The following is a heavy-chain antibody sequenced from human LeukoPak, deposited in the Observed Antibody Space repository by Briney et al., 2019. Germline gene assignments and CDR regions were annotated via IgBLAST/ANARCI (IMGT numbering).Heavy chain of an antibody. D-gene: IGHD3-22*01. V-gene: IGHV1-69*04. CDR2: IIPILGIA. CDR1: GGTFSSYA. J-gene: IGHJ4*02. CDR3: AREEYYDSSGYYYY. Sequence: SVKVSCKASGGTFSSYAISWVRQAPGQGLEWMGRIIPILGIANYSQKFQGRVTITADKSTSTAYMELSSLRSEDTAVYYCAREEYYDSSGYYYYWGQGTLVTVSS.